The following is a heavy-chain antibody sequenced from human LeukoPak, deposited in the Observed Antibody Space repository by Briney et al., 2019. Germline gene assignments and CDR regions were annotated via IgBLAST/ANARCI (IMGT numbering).Heavy chain of an antibody. J-gene: IGHJ3*02. CDR1: GFTFSSYA. CDR3: ARDHSDAFDI. Sequence: GGSLRLSCAASGFTFSSYAMIWVRQAPGKGLEWVSGSSGSGGSTYYADSVKGRFTISRDNSKNTLYLQMNSLRAEDTAVYYCARDHSDAFDIWGQGTMVTVSS. CDR2: SSGSGGST. V-gene: IGHV3-23*01.